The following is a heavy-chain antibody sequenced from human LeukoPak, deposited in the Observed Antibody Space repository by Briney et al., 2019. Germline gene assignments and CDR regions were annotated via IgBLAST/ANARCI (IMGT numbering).Heavy chain of an antibody. D-gene: IGHD3-3*01. J-gene: IGHJ4*02. CDR1: GGSFSGYY. CDR3: ASRITIFGVVKDY. Sequence: SETLSLTCAVYGGSFSGYYWSGIRQPPGKGLEWIGEINHSVSTNYNPSLTSRVTISVDTSKNQFSLKLSSVTAADTAVYYCASRITIFGVVKDYWGQGTLVTVSS. CDR2: INHSVST. V-gene: IGHV4-34*01.